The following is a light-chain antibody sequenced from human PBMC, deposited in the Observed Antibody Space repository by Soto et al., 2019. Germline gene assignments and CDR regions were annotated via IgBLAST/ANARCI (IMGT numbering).Light chain of an antibody. CDR2: GAS. CDR3: QQYNSWPPYT. V-gene: IGKV3-15*01. CDR1: QSVSSN. Sequence: EVVMTQSPATVSVSPGERATLSCRASQSVSSNLAWYRQKPGQAPRLLIYGASTKATGTPARFSGSGSGTEFNVSISSLQSEDFAVYYGQQYNSWPPYTFGQGTKLEIK. J-gene: IGKJ2*01.